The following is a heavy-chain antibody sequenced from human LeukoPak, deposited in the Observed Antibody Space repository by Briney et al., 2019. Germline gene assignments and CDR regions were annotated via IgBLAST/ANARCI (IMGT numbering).Heavy chain of an antibody. V-gene: IGHV4-39*01. CDR1: GGSISSSSYY. D-gene: IGHD1-26*01. CDR2: IYYSGST. J-gene: IGHJ4*02. Sequence: SETLSLTCTVSGGSISSSSYYWGWLRQPPGKGLEWIGSIYYSGSTYYNPSLKNRVTISVDTSKNQFSLKLTSVTAADSAVYYCARQTGSFSAIDYWGQGTLVTVSS. CDR3: ARQTGSFSAIDY.